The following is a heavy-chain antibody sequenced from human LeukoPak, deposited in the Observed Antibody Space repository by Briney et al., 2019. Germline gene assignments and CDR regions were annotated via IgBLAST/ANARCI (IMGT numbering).Heavy chain of an antibody. CDR3: ARHLPRYCSGGSCYSDRGPSLDY. CDR2: IYYSGST. V-gene: IGHV4-39*01. D-gene: IGHD2-15*01. CDR1: GGSMSNYY. J-gene: IGHJ4*02. Sequence: SETLSLTCTVSGGSMSNYYWTWIRQPPGKGLEWIGSIYYSGSTYYNPSLKSRVTISVDTSKNQFSLKLSSVTAADTAVYYCARHLPRYCSGGSCYSDRGPSLDYWGQGTLVTVSS.